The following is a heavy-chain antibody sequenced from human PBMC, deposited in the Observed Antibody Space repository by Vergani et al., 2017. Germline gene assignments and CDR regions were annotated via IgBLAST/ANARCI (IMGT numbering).Heavy chain of an antibody. J-gene: IGHJ4*02. D-gene: IGHD1-26*01. CDR1: GSTFSSYA. CDR3: ARAAVGATHPNFDY. CDR2: ISRSSSTI. V-gene: IGHV3-48*01. Sequence: VRLVESGGGVVQPGRSLRLSCAASGSTFSSYAMNWVRQAPGKGLEWVSYISRSSSTIYYADSVKGRFTISRDNAKNSLHLQMNNLRAEDTAVYYCARAAVGATHPNFDYWGQGTLVTVSS.